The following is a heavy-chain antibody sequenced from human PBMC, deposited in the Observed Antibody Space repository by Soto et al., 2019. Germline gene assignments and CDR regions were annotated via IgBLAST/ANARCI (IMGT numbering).Heavy chain of an antibody. D-gene: IGHD3-3*01. CDR2: IYYSGST. J-gene: IGHJ4*02. CDR1: GGSISSYY. Sequence: SETLSLTCTVSGGSISSYYWSWIRQPPGKGLEWIGYIYYSGSTNYNPSLKSRVTISVDTSKNQFSLKLSSVTAADTAVYYCAKSDFWSGYSFDYWGQGTLVTVSS. CDR3: AKSDFWSGYSFDY. V-gene: IGHV4-59*01.